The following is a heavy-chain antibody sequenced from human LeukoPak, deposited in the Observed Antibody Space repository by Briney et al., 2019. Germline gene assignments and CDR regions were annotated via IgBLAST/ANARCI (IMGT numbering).Heavy chain of an antibody. D-gene: IGHD2-2*01. CDR2: TTPIFKTV. J-gene: IGHJ4*02. V-gene: IGHV1-69*13. CDR3: AFQLCGDTSCYPSDYDYKIDY. CDR1: GGSFNNYA. Sequence: SVKVSCKASGGSFNNYAINWVRQAPGQGLEWVGGTTPIFKTVDYAQKLQGRVTITADESTKTASMELSSLRSEDTAVYYCAFQLCGDTSCYPSDYDYKIDYWGQGTLVTVSS.